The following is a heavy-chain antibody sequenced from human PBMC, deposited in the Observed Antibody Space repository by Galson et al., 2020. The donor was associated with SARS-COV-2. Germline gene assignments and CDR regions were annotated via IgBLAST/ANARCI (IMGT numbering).Heavy chain of an antibody. CDR3: TTGRLYDYVWGSYRYLDV. V-gene: IGHV3-15*01. D-gene: IGHD3-16*02. CDR2: ITRKTDGGTR. Sequence: TGGSLRLPCAVSGFTYSNAWTRWARQAPGKGLEWVGRITRKTDGGTRDYAAPLKGRFTSSRDDSKHTLYLQMNSLKPEDTAVYYCTTGRLYDYVWGSYRYLDVWGQGTTVTVSS. CDR1: GFTYSNAW. J-gene: IGHJ6*02.